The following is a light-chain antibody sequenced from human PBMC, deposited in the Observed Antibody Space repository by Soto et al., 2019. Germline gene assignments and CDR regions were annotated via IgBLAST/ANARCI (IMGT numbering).Light chain of an antibody. CDR1: GLGNKY. CDR2: KDS. V-gene: IGLV3-9*01. CDR3: HVWDSDTAV. Sequence: SYELTQPVSVSVPLGQTATIPCGGSGLGNKYVHWYQQRPGQAPILIIYKDSRGPSGTPDRFSGSNSGTQATLTVYEAQGEDEAYYFCHVWDSDTAVFGGGTKVTVL. J-gene: IGLJ3*02.